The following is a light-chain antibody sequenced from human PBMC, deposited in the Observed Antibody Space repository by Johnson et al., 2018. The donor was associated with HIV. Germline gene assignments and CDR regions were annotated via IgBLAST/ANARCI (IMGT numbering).Light chain of an antibody. J-gene: IGLJ1*01. CDR1: SSNIGNNY. Sequence: QSVLTQPPSVSAAPGQKVTISCSGSSSNIGNNYVSWYQQLPGTAPKLLIYDNNKRTSGIPDRFSGSKSGTSATLGIARLQTGDEADYYCGTWDSSLSAVFGTGTKVTVL. CDR3: GTWDSSLSAV. CDR2: DNN. V-gene: IGLV1-51*01.